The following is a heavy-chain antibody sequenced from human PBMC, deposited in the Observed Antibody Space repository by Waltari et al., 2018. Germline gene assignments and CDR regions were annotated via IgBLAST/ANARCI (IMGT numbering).Heavy chain of an antibody. D-gene: IGHD3-9*01. CDR1: GYTFTSYG. J-gene: IGHJ4*02. Sequence: QVQLVQSGAEVKQPGASVKVSCKASGYTFTSYGISWVRQAPGQGLEWMGWISAYNGNTNYAQKLQGRVTMTTDTSTSTAYMELRSLRSDDTAVYYCARGTNYDILTGYSPLGYWGQGTLVTVSS. CDR2: ISAYNGNT. V-gene: IGHV1-18*01. CDR3: ARGTNYDILTGYSPLGY.